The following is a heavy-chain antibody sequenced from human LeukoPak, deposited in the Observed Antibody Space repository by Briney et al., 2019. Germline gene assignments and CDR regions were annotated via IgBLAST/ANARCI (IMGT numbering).Heavy chain of an antibody. V-gene: IGHV3-30*04. CDR3: ATYRQVLLPFES. CDR1: GFTFSSYA. J-gene: IGHJ4*02. Sequence: GGSLRLSCAASGFTFSSYAMHWVRQAPDKGLEWVAVISYDGSNKYYADSVRGRFTISRDNSKSTLSLQMNSLRAEDTAIYYCATYRQVLLPFESWGQGTLVTVSS. CDR2: ISYDGSNK. D-gene: IGHD2-8*02.